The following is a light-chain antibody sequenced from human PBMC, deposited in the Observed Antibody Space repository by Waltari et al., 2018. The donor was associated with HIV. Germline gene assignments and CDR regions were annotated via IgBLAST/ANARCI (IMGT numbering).Light chain of an antibody. CDR3: QSYDTSHHVGV. Sequence: NFMLTQPHSVSGSPGKTIRISCTRNSGSIASNYVQWYRQRPGSSPVTLIYEDDQRTSGGRGRFSGVSDSSASSASLTSSGRGVEDEANYYCQSYDTSHHVGVFGAGTKVTVV. V-gene: IGLV6-57*01. CDR1: SGSIASNY. J-gene: IGLJ3*02. CDR2: EDD.